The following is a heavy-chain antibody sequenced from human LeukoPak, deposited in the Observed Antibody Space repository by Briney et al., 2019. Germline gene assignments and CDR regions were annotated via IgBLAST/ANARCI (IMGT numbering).Heavy chain of an antibody. CDR3: ARGRDGSWFDY. CDR1: GFTFSGYA. J-gene: IGHJ4*02. Sequence: GGSLRLSCAASGFTFSGYAMSWVRQAPGKGLEWVSGISGSGGTTYYADSEKGRFTISRDYSENTLFLHMNSLRAEDTAVYYCARGRDGSWFDYWGQGTLVTVSS. D-gene: IGHD5-24*01. V-gene: IGHV3-23*01. CDR2: ISGSGGTT.